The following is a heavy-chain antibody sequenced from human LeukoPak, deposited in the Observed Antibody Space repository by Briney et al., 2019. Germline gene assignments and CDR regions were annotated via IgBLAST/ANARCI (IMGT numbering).Heavy chain of an antibody. CDR2: IYHSGST. CDR1: GYSISSGYY. J-gene: IGHJ4*02. CDR3: ARRAGAYSHTYEF. D-gene: IGHD4/OR15-4a*01. V-gene: IGHV4-38-2*02. Sequence: PSETLSLTCTVSGYSISSGYYWGWIRQPPGKGLEWIGSIYHSGSTYYNPSLKSRVTISVDTSKNQFSLKLSSVTAADTAVYYCARRAGAYSHTYEFWGQGTQVTVS.